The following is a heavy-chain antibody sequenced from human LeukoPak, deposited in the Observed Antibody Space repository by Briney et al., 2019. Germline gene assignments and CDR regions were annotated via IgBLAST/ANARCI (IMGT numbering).Heavy chain of an antibody. V-gene: IGHV3-13*01. CDR3: ARVLLRLGELSLDP. J-gene: IGHJ5*02. Sequence: GGSLRLSCAASGFTFSSYGMHWVRQATGKGLEWVSAIGTAGDTYYPGSVKGRLTISRENAKNSLYLQMNSLRAEDTAVYYCARVLLRLGELSLDPWGQGTLVTVSS. D-gene: IGHD3-16*02. CDR1: GFTFSSYG. CDR2: IGTAGDT.